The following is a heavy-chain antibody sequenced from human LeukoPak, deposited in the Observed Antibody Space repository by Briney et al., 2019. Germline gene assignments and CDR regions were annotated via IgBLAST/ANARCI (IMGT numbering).Heavy chain of an antibody. D-gene: IGHD3-10*01. Sequence: SETLSLTCTVSGGSISSSSYYWSWIRQPAGKGLEWIGRIYTSGSTNYNPSLKSRVTMSVDTSKNQFSLKLSSVTAADTAVYYCAREPTPQGWFGDGGYYYYYMDVWGKGTTVTIPS. CDR2: IYTSGST. J-gene: IGHJ6*03. V-gene: IGHV4-61*02. CDR1: GGSISSSSYY. CDR3: AREPTPQGWFGDGGYYYYYMDV.